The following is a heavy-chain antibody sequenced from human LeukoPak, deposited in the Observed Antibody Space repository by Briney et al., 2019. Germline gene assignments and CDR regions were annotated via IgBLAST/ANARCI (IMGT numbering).Heavy chain of an antibody. V-gene: IGHV3-7*03. J-gene: IGHJ3*02. Sequence: PGGSLRLSCAASGFTFSSYAMHWVRQAPGKGLEWVANIKQDGSEKYYVDSVKGLFTISRDNAKNSLYLQMNSLRAEDTAVYYCARRYFDIWGQGTMVTVSS. CDR1: GFTFSSYA. CDR2: IKQDGSEK. CDR3: ARRYFDI.